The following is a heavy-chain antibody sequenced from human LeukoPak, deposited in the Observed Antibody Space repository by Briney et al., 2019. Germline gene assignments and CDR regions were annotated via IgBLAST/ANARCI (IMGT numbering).Heavy chain of an antibody. V-gene: IGHV1-46*01. CDR1: GYTFTSYY. CDR3: ARGISGGSTVTYFFDY. Sequence: ASVKVSRKASGYTFTSYYIHWMRQAPGQGLEWMGIINPGSGTTTYAQKFQGRVTMTRDTSTSTVYMELSSLRSEDTAVYYCARGISGGSTVTYFFDYWGQGTLVTVSS. CDR2: INPGSGTT. D-gene: IGHD4-11*01. J-gene: IGHJ4*02.